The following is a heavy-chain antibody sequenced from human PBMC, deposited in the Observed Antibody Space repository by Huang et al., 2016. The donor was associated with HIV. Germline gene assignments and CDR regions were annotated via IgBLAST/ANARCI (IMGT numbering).Heavy chain of an antibody. CDR1: GFIFSNYG. Sequence: QVQLVESGGGVVQPGRSLRLSCAASGFIFSNYGMHWFRQAPGKGLGWVALISYDGSNKYYTDSVKGRFSISRDNSKNTLYLQMNSLRAEDTAVYYCALKEDSSGWEYFRHWGQGTLVTVSS. CDR3: ALKEDSSGWEYFRH. D-gene: IGHD6-19*01. J-gene: IGHJ1*01. CDR2: ISYDGSNK. V-gene: IGHV3-30*03.